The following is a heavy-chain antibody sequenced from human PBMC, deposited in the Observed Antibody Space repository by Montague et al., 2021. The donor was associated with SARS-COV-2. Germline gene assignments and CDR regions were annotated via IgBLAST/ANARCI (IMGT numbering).Heavy chain of an antibody. J-gene: IGHJ3*02. D-gene: IGHD1-26*01. Sequence: SRSLSWAASGFTFSSYAMHWVRQAPGKGLEWVAVISYDGSNKYYVDSVKGRSTISRDNSKNTLYLQMNSLRAEDTAVYYCARSLSGSYWGAFDIWGQGTMVTVSS. CDR2: ISYDGSNK. CDR3: ARSLSGSYWGAFDI. V-gene: IGHV3-30*04. CDR1: GFTFSSYA.